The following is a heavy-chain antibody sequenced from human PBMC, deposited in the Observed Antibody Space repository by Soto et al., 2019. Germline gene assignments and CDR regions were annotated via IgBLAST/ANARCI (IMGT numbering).Heavy chain of an antibody. Sequence: GGSLRLSCAASRFTFSNYAMTWVRQGPGKGMEWVSTISGGGYSTYYADSVKGRFTISRDNAKNSLYLQMNSLRAEDTAVYYCARCSSGWANYYYYYMDVWGKGTTVTVSS. CDR1: RFTFSNYA. D-gene: IGHD6-19*01. V-gene: IGHV3-23*01. J-gene: IGHJ6*03. CDR2: ISGGGYST. CDR3: ARCSSGWANYYYYYMDV.